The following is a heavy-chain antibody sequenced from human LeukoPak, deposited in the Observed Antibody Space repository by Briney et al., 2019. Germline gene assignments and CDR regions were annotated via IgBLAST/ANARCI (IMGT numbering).Heavy chain of an antibody. CDR3: ARGRIAKIVVVHSFQCGLDV. D-gene: IGHD3-22*01. V-gene: IGHV4-34*01. CDR1: GGSFTDYF. CDR2: INDYTGNT. J-gene: IGHJ6*02. Sequence: PSETLSLTCDVFGGSFTDYFWTWIRQSPGKGLEWIGEINDYTGNTNYNPSLNSRVSISLEKSKNQFSLELRSVTAADTAVYYCARGRIAKIVVVHSFQCGLDVWGQGTTVTVSS.